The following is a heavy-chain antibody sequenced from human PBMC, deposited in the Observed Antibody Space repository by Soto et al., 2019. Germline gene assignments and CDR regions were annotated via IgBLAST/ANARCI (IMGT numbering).Heavy chain of an antibody. CDR3: ARRVTTSAIDY. J-gene: IGHJ4*02. V-gene: IGHV3-7*01. Sequence: PGGPLGLSCAASGFTFSSYWMSWVRQAPGKGLEWVANIKQDGSEKYYVDSVKGRFTISRDNAKNSLYLQMNSLRAEDTAVYYCARRVTTSAIDYWGQGTLVTVSS. CDR2: IKQDGSEK. CDR1: GFTFSSYW. D-gene: IGHD4-17*01.